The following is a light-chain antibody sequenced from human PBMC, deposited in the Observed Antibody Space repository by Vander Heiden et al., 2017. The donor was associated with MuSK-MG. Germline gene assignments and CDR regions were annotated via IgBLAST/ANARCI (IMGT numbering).Light chain of an antibody. CDR1: QRLLYSSTYRNY. V-gene: IGKV4-1*01. CDR3: QQYYSTPQT. CDR2: WAS. J-gene: IGKJ1*01. Sequence: DIVMTPSPDSLAVSLGEGATINCRSSQRLLYSSTYRNYLAWYQQKLGQPPKLLIFWASTRESGVPDRFIGSGSGTDFILTISSLQAEDVAVYYCQQYYSTPQTFGQGTKVEIK.